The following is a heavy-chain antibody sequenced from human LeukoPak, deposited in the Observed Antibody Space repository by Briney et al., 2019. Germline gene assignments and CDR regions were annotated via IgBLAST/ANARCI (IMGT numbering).Heavy chain of an antibody. D-gene: IGHD1-20*01. V-gene: IGHV4-34*01. CDR1: GGSFSGYY. J-gene: IGHJ5*02. CDR3: ARGVVTGTTNWFDP. CDR2: INHSGST. Sequence: SETLSLTCTVYGGSFSGYYWSWIRQPPGKGLEWIGEINHSGSTNYNPSLKSRVTISLDTSKNQFSLKLNSVTAADTAVYFCARGVVTGTTNWFDPWGQGTLVTVSS.